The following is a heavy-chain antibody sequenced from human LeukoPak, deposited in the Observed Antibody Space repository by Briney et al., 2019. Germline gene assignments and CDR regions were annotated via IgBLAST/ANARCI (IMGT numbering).Heavy chain of an antibody. CDR2: ISAYNGNT. Sequence: ASVKVSCKAPGYTFTSYGISWVRQAPGQGLEWMGWISAYNGNTNYAQKFQGRVTMTRNTSISTAYMELSSLRSEDTAVYYCARVAAGLYYYYYYMDVWGKGTTVTISS. D-gene: IGHD6-13*01. CDR3: ARVAAGLYYYYYYMDV. CDR1: GYTFTSYG. V-gene: IGHV1-18*01. J-gene: IGHJ6*03.